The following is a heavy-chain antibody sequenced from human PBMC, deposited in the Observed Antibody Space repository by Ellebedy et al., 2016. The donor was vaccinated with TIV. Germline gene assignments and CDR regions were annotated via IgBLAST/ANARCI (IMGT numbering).Heavy chain of an antibody. J-gene: IGHJ4*02. Sequence: PGGSLRLSCAPSGFTFSNSGMNWVRQVPGKGLEWISYITGGSTAIYYADSGKGPFTISRDNAKNSLYLQMNSMSAEDTAVYYCTRDRWPHYADCWGQGTLVTVSS. D-gene: IGHD5-24*01. V-gene: IGHV3-48*04. CDR3: TRDRWPHYADC. CDR1: GFTFSNSG. CDR2: ITGGSTAI.